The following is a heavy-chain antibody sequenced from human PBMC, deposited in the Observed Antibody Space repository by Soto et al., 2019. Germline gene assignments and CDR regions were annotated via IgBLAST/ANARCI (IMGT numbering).Heavy chain of an antibody. Sequence: QVQLVQSGAEVKKPGASVKVSCKASGYTFTSYYMHWVRQAPGQGLEWMGIINPSGGSTTYAQKFQGRVTMTRDTSTSTVYMELSSLRSEDTAVYYCAREAGSWPAHWYFDLWGRGTLVTVSS. J-gene: IGHJ2*01. V-gene: IGHV1-46*01. CDR2: INPSGGST. D-gene: IGHD2-15*01. CDR3: AREAGSWPAHWYFDL. CDR1: GYTFTSYY.